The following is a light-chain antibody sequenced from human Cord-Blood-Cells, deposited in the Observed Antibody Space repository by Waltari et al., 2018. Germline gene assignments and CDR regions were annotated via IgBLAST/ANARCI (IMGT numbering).Light chain of an antibody. CDR1: SSHVGGYNY. J-gene: IGLJ1*01. Sequence: QSALTPLPPAHWSPGQTVTISSTGTSSHVGGYNYLSWYQQHPGKAPKRMIYEVSKRPSGVPDRFSGSKSGNTASLTVSGLQAEDEADYYCSSYAGSYYVFGTGTKVTVL. V-gene: IGLV2-8*01. CDR3: SSYAGSYYV. CDR2: EVS.